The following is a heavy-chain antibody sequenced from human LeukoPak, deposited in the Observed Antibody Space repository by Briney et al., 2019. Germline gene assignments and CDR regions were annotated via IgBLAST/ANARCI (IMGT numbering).Heavy chain of an antibody. J-gene: IGHJ6*02. CDR1: GFTFSSYW. Sequence: GGSLRLSCAASGFTFSSYWMHWVRQAPGKGLEWVSSISSSSSYIYYADSVKGRFTISRDNAKNSLYLQMNSLRAEDTAVYYCASRYSSSWYGMDVWGQGTTVTVSS. V-gene: IGHV3-21*01. D-gene: IGHD6-13*01. CDR2: ISSSSSYI. CDR3: ASRYSSSWYGMDV.